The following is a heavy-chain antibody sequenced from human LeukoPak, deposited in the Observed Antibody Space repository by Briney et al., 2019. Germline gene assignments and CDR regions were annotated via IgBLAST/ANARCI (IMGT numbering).Heavy chain of an antibody. CDR1: GGSISSYY. J-gene: IGHJ3*02. D-gene: IGHD3-3*01. CDR3: ASEGFWSGYPDAFDI. Sequence: PSETLSLTCTVSGGSISSYYWSWIRQPPGKGREWIGYIYYSGSTNYNPSLKSRVTISVDTSKNQFSLKLSSVTAADTAVYYCASEGFWSGYPDAFDIWGQGTMVTVSS. V-gene: IGHV4-59*01. CDR2: IYYSGST.